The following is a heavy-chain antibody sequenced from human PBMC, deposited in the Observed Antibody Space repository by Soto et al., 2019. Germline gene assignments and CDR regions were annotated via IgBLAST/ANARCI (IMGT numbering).Heavy chain of an antibody. CDR2: ISGSGGST. D-gene: IGHD2-2*01. CDR1: GFTFSSYA. Sequence: EVQLLESGGGLVQPGGSLRLSCAASGFTFSSYAMSWVRQAPGQGLEWVSAISGSGGSTYYADSVKGRFTISRDNSKNTLYLQMNSLRAEDTAVYYCAKTGGYCSSTSCYPGYWGQGTLVTVSS. V-gene: IGHV3-23*01. CDR3: AKTGGYCSSTSCYPGY. J-gene: IGHJ4*02.